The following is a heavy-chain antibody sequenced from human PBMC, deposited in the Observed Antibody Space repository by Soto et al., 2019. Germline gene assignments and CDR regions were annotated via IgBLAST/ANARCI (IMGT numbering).Heavy chain of an antibody. CDR2: IIPMLDSA. J-gene: IGHJ6*02. CDR1: GGTFDNYA. Sequence: QVQLVQSGAGVKKPGSSVKVSCKASGGTFDNYAITWVRQAPGQGLEWMAGIIPMLDSANYAEKFQDRVTITADESTSTAYMEVSSLRSEDTAVYYCARTYHYDRGGKTYFYYGMDVWGQGTTVTVSS. CDR3: ARTYHYDRGGKTYFYYGMDV. V-gene: IGHV1-69*13. D-gene: IGHD3-22*01.